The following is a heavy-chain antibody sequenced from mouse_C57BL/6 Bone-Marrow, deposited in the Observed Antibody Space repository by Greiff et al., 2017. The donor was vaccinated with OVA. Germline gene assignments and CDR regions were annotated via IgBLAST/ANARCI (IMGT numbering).Heavy chain of an antibody. CDR3: ARHYYGSSYYWYFDV. J-gene: IGHJ1*03. CDR2: INPNNGGT. CDR1: GYTFTDYN. D-gene: IGHD1-1*01. Sequence: VQLQQSGPELVKPGASVKIPCKASGYTFTDYNMDWVKQSPGKSLEWIGDINPNNGGTIYNQKFKGKATLTVDKSSSTAYMELRSLTSEDTAVYYCARHYYGSSYYWYFDVWGTGTTVTVSS. V-gene: IGHV1-18*01.